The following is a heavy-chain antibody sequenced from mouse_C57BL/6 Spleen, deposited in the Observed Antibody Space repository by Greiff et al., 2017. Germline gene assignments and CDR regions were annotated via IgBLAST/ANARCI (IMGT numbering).Heavy chain of an antibody. CDR2: IYPGNSDT. CDR1: GYTFTSYW. CDR3: ATQPGPGGYFDY. Sequence: EVQLQESGTVLARPGASVKMSCKTSGYTFTSYWMHWVKQRPGQGLEWIGAIYPGNSDTSYNQKFKGKAKLTAVTSSSTAYMELSSLTNEDDAVNYCATQPGPGGYFDYWGQGTTLTVSS. V-gene: IGHV1-5*01. D-gene: IGHD4-1*02. J-gene: IGHJ2*01.